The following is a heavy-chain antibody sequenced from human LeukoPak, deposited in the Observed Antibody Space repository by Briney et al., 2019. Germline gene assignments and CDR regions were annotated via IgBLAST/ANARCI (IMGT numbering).Heavy chain of an antibody. Sequence: SVKVPCKASGGTFSSYAISWVRQAPGQGLEWMGRIIPILGIANYAQKFQGRVTITADKSTSTAYMELSSLRSEDTAVYYCARDLVDEGGYWGQGTLVTVSS. J-gene: IGHJ4*02. V-gene: IGHV1-69*04. CDR1: GGTFSSYA. D-gene: IGHD4-23*01. CDR3: ARDLVDEGGY. CDR2: IIPILGIA.